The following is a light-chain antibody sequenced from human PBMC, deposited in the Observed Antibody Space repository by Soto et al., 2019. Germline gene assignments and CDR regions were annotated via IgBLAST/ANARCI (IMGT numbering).Light chain of an antibody. CDR1: SSDLGSYNL. J-gene: IGLJ1*01. CDR3: CSYAFTSTLYV. CDR2: EGS. V-gene: IGLV2-14*02. Sequence: QSALTQPASVSGSPGQSITLSCTGTSSDLGSYNLVSWYQQHPGKAPKLMIYEGSKRPSGVSYRFSGSKSGNTASLTIPGLQTEDEADYYCCSYAFTSTLYVFGTGTKVTVL.